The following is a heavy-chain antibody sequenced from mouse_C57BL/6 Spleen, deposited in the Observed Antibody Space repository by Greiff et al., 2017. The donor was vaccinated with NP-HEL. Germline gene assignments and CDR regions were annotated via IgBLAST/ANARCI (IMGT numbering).Heavy chain of an antibody. CDR2: IDPSDSYT. V-gene: IGHV1-69*01. J-gene: IGHJ3*01. CDR1: GYTFTSYW. D-gene: IGHD1-1*01. CDR3: ARWDYYGSSGPY. Sequence: VQLQQPGAELVMPGASVKLSCKASGYTFTSYWMHWVKQRPGQGLEWIGEIDPSDSYTNYNQKFKGKSTLTVDKSSSTAYMQLSSLTSEDSAVYYCARWDYYGSSGPYWGQGTLVTVSA.